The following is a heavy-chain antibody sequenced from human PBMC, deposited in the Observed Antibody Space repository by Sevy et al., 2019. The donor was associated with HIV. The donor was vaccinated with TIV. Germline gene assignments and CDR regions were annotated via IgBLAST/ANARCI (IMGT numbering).Heavy chain of an antibody. J-gene: IGHJ5*02. CDR2: ISSSGSTI. Sequence: GGSLRLSCAASGFTFSDYYMSWVRQAPGKGLEWVSYISSSGSTIYYADSVKGRFTISRDNAKNSLYLQMNSLRAEDTAVYYCARDPTYYDFWSAYYTGWFDPWGQGTLVTVSS. D-gene: IGHD3-3*01. CDR3: ARDPTYYDFWSAYYTGWFDP. V-gene: IGHV3-11*01. CDR1: GFTFSDYY.